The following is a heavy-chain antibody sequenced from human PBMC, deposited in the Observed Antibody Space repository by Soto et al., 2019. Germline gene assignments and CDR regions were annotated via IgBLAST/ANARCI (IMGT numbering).Heavy chain of an antibody. CDR2: ISVGGARK. CDR3: SRWDGYGDY. V-gene: IGHV3-23*01. CDR1: GCSVSSYS. Sequence: DVQLLQSGGGLVQPGGSLRVSCAASGCSVSSYSMTWVRQAPGKGLEYVSGISVGGARKFYADSVKGRFTVSRDNSKNILYLQMDSLRVDDTAIYYGSRWDGYGDYWGQGTLVTVSS. D-gene: IGHD3-16*01. J-gene: IGHJ4*02.